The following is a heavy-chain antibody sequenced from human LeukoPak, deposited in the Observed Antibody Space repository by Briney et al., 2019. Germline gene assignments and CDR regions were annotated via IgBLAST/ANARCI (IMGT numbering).Heavy chain of an antibody. CDR1: GGSFSGYY. D-gene: IGHD5-12*01. J-gene: IGHJ3*02. CDR3: AKDRLYSGYHFSAFDI. Sequence: SETLSLTCAVYGGSFSGYYWSWIRQPPGKGLEWIGEINHSGSTNYNPSLKSRVTISVDTSKNQFSLKLSSVTAADTAVYYCAKDRLYSGYHFSAFDIWGQGTMVTVSS. V-gene: IGHV4-34*01. CDR2: INHSGST.